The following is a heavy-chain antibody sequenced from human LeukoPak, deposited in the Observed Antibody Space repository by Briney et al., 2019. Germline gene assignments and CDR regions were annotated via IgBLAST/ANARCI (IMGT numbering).Heavy chain of an antibody. CDR1: GGSISSSSYY. V-gene: IGHV4-39*01. CDR3: STSRGTSYYFDY. Sequence: SETLSLTCTVSGGSISSSSYYCGWIRQPPGKGLEWIGTIYYSGSTYYSPSLKSRVTISVDTSNNQLSLKLSSVTAADTALYYCSTSRGTSYYFDYWGLGTLVTVSS. J-gene: IGHJ4*02. D-gene: IGHD1-26*01. CDR2: IYYSGST.